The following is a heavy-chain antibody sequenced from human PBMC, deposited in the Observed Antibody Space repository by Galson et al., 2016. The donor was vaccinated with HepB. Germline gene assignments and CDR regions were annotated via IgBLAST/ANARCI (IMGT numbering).Heavy chain of an antibody. J-gene: IGHJ4*02. CDR1: GYTFTSYH. Sequence: SVKVSCKASGYTFTSYHIHWVRQAPGQGLGWMGIINPSAGGARYGQKFQDRVTMTRDTSTSTVYMELSSLRSEDTAVYYCARYSVRGPGSSRIFDYWGQGTLVTVSS. CDR3: ARYSVRGPGSSRIFDY. D-gene: IGHD6-6*01. CDR2: INPSAGGA. V-gene: IGHV1-46*01.